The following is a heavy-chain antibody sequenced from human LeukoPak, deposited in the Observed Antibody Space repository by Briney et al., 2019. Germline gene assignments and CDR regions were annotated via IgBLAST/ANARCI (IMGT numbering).Heavy chain of an antibody. J-gene: IGHJ4*02. V-gene: IGHV3-33*01. CDR3: ARDPEGNIVVVPAATDY. CDR1: GFTFSSYG. Sequence: GGSLRLSCAASGFTFSSYGMHWVRQAPGKGLEWVAVIWYGGSKEYYADSVKGRFTISRDNSKNTLYVQMNSLRAEDTAVYYCARDPEGNIVVVPAATDYWGQGALVTVSS. D-gene: IGHD2-2*01. CDR2: IWYGGSKE.